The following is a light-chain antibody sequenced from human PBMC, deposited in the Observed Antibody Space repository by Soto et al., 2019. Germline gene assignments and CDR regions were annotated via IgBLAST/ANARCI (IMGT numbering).Light chain of an antibody. V-gene: IGLV1-40*01. CDR1: SSNIGAGYD. CDR2: DNS. Sequence: QSVLTQPPSVSGAPGQRVTISCTGSSSNIGAGYDVHWYQQLPGTAPKLLIYDNSNRPSGVPDRFSGSKSGTSASLAITGLQAEDEADYYCQSYDSSLSGWVFGGGTKRTVL. CDR3: QSYDSSLSGWV. J-gene: IGLJ3*02.